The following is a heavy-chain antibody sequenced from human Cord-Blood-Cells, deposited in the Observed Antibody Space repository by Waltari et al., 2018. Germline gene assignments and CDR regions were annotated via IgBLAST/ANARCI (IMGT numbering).Heavy chain of an antibody. CDR2: IDWDDDK. Sequence: QVTLRESGPALVKPTQTLTLTCTFSGFSLSTSRMCVRWICQPPGKALEWLALIDWDDDKYYSTSLKTRLTISKDTSKNQVVLTMTNMDPVDTATYYCARGRPTKDWNVWFDPWGQGTLVTVSS. CDR1: GFSLSTSRMC. V-gene: IGHV2-70*01. D-gene: IGHD1-1*01. CDR3: ARGRPTKDWNVWFDP. J-gene: IGHJ5*02.